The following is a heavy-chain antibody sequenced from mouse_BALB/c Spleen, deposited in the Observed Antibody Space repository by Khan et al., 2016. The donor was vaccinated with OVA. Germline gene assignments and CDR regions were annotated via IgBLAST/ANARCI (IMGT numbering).Heavy chain of an antibody. CDR3: TRGGYYGKSLFAY. J-gene: IGHJ3*01. D-gene: IGHD2-1*01. CDR2: IYPGSGST. Sequence: LQQPGSELVRPGASVKLSCKASGYTFTSYWMHWVKQRHGQGLEWIGNIYPGSGSTNYDEMFKSKGTLTVDTSSSTAYMHLSSLTSEDSTVYYCTRGGYYGKSLFAYWGQGTLVTVSA. CDR1: GYTFTSYW. V-gene: IGHV1S22*01.